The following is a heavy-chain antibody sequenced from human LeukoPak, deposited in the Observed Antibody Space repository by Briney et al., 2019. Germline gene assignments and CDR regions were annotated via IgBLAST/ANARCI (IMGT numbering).Heavy chain of an antibody. V-gene: IGHV4-38-2*02. CDR1: GYSNSTGYY. CDR3: ARVLSDSSGYNFEY. J-gene: IGHJ4*02. D-gene: IGHD5-18*01. CDR2: IYRTGST. Sequence: SETLSLTCTVSGYSNSTGYYWGWIRQPPGKGLQWIGSIYRTGSTYYNPSLKSRVTISVDTSKNQFSLNLNSLTAADTAIYYCARVLSDSSGYNFEYWGQGTLVTVSS.